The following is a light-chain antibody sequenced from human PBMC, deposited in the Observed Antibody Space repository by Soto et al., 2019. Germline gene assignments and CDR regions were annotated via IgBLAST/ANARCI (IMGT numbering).Light chain of an antibody. CDR2: TAS. V-gene: IGKV1-39*01. J-gene: IGKJ1*01. CDR1: QGISSY. CDR3: QQSYSTPWT. Sequence: DIQLTQSPSFLSASVGDRVTITCRASQGISSYLAWYQQKPGKAPKLLISTASSLRSGVPSRFNGSRSGTDFTLTISSLQPEDFATYYCQQSYSTPWTFGQGTKVDIK.